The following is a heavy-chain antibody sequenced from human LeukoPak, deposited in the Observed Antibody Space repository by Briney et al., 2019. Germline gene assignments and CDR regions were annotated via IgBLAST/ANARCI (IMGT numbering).Heavy chain of an antibody. J-gene: IGHJ4*02. Sequence: SQTLSLTCAVSGGSISSGGYSWSWIRQPPGKGLEWIGYIYHSGSTYYNPSLKSRVTISVDRSKNQFSLKLSSVTAADTAVYYCAGSAPYSGYEGPFDYWGQGTLVTVSS. D-gene: IGHD5-12*01. CDR1: GGSISSGGYS. V-gene: IGHV4-30-2*01. CDR2: IYHSGST. CDR3: AGSAPYSGYEGPFDY.